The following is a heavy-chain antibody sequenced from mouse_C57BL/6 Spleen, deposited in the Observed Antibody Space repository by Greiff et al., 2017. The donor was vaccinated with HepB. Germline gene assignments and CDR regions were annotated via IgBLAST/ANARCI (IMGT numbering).Heavy chain of an antibody. J-gene: IGHJ2*01. D-gene: IGHD4-1*01. CDR2: INPNNGGT. V-gene: IGHV1-22*01. Sequence: EVQLQQSGPELVKPGASVKMSCKASGYTFTDYNMHWVKQSHGKSLEWIGYINPNNGGTSYNQKFKGKATLTVTKYASTAYMELRSLTAEDSAVYYCARGNWDFDYWGQGTTLTVSS. CDR1: GYTFTDYN. CDR3: ARGNWDFDY.